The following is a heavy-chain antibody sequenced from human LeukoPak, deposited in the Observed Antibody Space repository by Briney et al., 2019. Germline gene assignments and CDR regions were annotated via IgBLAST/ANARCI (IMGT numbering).Heavy chain of an antibody. D-gene: IGHD2-2*01. CDR3: AKVPPTLYCSSTSCYGASGIYGMDV. J-gene: IGHJ6*02. CDR2: IGYDGSNK. V-gene: IGHV3-30*02. Sequence: GGSLRLSCAASGFTFSNYGMHWVRQAPGKGLEWVAFIGYDGSNKYYADSVKGRFTISRDNSKNTLYLQMNSLRAEDTAVYYCAKVPPTLYCSSTSCYGASGIYGMDVWGQGTTVTVSS. CDR1: GFTFSNYG.